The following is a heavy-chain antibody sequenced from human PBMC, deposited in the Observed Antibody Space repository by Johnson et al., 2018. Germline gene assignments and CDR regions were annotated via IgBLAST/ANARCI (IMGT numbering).Heavy chain of an antibody. Sequence: EVQLVETGGGLVQPGGSLRLSCAASGFTFSSHWMNWVRQAPGKGLEWVAYINQDGSAKYYVDSVRGRFTISRDNAKNSLYLQMNTLRTEDTAVYYCARDPDSSTKIDFWGQGTLVTVSS. J-gene: IGHJ4*02. CDR1: GFTFSSHW. D-gene: IGHD6-6*01. V-gene: IGHV3-7*01. CDR2: INQDGSAK. CDR3: ARDPDSSTKIDF.